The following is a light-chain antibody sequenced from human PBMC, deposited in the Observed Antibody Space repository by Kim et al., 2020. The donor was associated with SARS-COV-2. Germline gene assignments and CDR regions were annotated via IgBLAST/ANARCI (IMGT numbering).Light chain of an antibody. V-gene: IGKV1-39*01. Sequence: PSVGDTITITCRASRTINDHLNWYHQRPGKVPKLIIFTAVNLQDGVPSRFSGSGFGTDFTLTIAGLQPEDFGTYYCQQAFDYPLTFGGGTKVDIK. CDR1: RTINDH. J-gene: IGKJ4*01. CDR3: QQAFDYPLT. CDR2: TAV.